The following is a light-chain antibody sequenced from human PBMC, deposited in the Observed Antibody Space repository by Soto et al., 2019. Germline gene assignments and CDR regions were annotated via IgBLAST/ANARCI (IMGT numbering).Light chain of an antibody. CDR1: QSISIW. Sequence: DIQMTHSPSTLSASVLYRVTITCRASQSISIWLALYQQKPGKAPKLLIYDASSLESGVPSRFSGSGSGTVFTLTISSLQSDDFATYYCQQYNSYPLNFGGGTKVDIK. J-gene: IGKJ4*01. V-gene: IGKV1-5*01. CDR3: QQYNSYPLN. CDR2: DAS.